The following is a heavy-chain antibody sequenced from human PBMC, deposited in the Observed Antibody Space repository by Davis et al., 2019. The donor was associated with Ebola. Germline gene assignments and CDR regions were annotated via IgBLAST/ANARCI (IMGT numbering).Heavy chain of an antibody. CDR3: AKDLSWSFDC. CDR1: GFTFSSHG. J-gene: IGHJ4*02. CDR2: IRSDGSNK. D-gene: IGHD3-16*02. V-gene: IGHV3-30*02. Sequence: GESLKISCAASGFTFSSHGMDWVRQAPGKGLEWLAYIRSDGSNKYYADSVKGRFTISRDNSKNTLYLQMNSLRAEDTAVYYCAKDLSWSFDCWGQGTLATVSS.